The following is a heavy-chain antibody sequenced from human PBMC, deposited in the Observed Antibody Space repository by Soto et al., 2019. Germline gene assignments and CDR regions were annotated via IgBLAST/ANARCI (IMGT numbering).Heavy chain of an antibody. CDR3: VRGIPSQYSSNWLYWYFDL. Sequence: VQLVESGGGVVQPGRSLRLSCAASGFVYSTYAMHWVRLSPGKGLEWVALIWNDGTKEYYVDSVEGRFTISRDNSQNTLNLQMDSLRAEDTAVYFCVRGIPSQYSSNWLYWYFDLWGRGTQVTVSS. V-gene: IGHV3-33*01. J-gene: IGHJ2*01. CDR1: GFVYSTYA. CDR2: IWNDGTKE. D-gene: IGHD6-13*01.